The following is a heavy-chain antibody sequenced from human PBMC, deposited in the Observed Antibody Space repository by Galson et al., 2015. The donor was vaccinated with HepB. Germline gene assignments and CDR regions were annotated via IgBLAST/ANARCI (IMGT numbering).Heavy chain of an antibody. CDR1: GYTFTSNG. CDR3: ARDPGYSSGWYPLYGMDV. J-gene: IGHJ6*02. CDR2: ISPHNGNT. D-gene: IGHD6-19*01. Sequence: SVKVSCKGSGYTFTSNGISWVRQAPGQGLEWMGWISPHNGNTNYAQKFLGRVTMTTDASTSTADMELRSLRSGDTAVYYCARDPGYSSGWYPLYGMDVWGQGTTVTVSS. V-gene: IGHV1-18*04.